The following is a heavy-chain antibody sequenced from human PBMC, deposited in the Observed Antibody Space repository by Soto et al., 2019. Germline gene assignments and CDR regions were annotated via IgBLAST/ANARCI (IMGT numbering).Heavy chain of an antibody. Sequence: GGSLRLSCAASGSTFSNYGMHWVRQAPVKGLEWVAVISYDGRNKNYADSVKGRFTISKDKSKNTLYLQMNSLRAEDTAMYYCAKDLAAGTTFYYYYYGMDVWGQGTTVTVSS. CDR3: AKDLAAGTTFYYYYYGMDV. J-gene: IGHJ6*02. CDR1: GSTFSNYG. CDR2: ISYDGRNK. V-gene: IGHV3-30*18. D-gene: IGHD1-1*01.